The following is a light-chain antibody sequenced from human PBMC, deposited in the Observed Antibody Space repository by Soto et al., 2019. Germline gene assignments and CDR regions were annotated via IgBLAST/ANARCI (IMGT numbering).Light chain of an antibody. CDR3: QQHNSYPIT. V-gene: IGKV1-9*01. CDR1: QGISSY. CDR2: AAS. Sequence: DIQLTQSPSFLSASVGDRVTITCRASQGISSYLAWYQQKPGKAPKLLIYAASTLQSGVPSRFSGSGSGTDSTLTISSLQPEDFAPYYCQQHNSYPITFGQGTRLEIK. J-gene: IGKJ5*01.